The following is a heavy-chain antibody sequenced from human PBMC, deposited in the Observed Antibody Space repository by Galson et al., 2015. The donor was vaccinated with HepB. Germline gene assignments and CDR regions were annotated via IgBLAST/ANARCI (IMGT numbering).Heavy chain of an antibody. CDR2: ISSNGGST. Sequence: SLRLSCAASGFTFSSYAMHWVRQAPGKGLEYVSAISSNGGSTYYADSVKGRFTISRDNSKNTLYLQMSSLRAEDTAVYYCVKDLMGDSSGYYRPIGGAFDIWGQGTMVTVSS. D-gene: IGHD3-22*01. V-gene: IGHV3-64D*06. CDR3: VKDLMGDSSGYYRPIGGAFDI. J-gene: IGHJ3*02. CDR1: GFTFSSYA.